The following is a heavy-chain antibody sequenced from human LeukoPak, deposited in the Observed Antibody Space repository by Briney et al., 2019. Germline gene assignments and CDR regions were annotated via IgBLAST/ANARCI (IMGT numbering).Heavy chain of an antibody. CDR2: IYSGGST. V-gene: IGHV3-53*05. CDR3: ARGPRFGELLWHWFDP. J-gene: IGHJ5*02. Sequence: GGSLRLSCAASEFSVGSNYMTWVRQAPGKGLEWVSLIYSGGSTYYADSVKGRFTISRGNSKNTLYLQMNSLRAEDTAVYYCARGPRFGELLWHWFDPWGQGTLVTVSS. D-gene: IGHD3-10*01. CDR1: EFSVGSNY.